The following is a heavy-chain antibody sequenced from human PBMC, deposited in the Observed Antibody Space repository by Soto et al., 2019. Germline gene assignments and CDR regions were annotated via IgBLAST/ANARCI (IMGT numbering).Heavy chain of an antibody. CDR2: ISFDGGSQ. V-gene: IGHV3-30*03. Sequence: QVQLVESGGGVVQPGRSLRLSCAASGFDFNTYGLHWVRQAPGKGLEWVAAISFDGGSQYYADSVKGRFTVSRDKSNSTLYLQMNSLGAEDTAVYYCARFGTYYDSSGFLYWGQGTLVTVSS. J-gene: IGHJ4*02. CDR3: ARFGTYYDSSGFLY. D-gene: IGHD3-22*01. CDR1: GFDFNTYG.